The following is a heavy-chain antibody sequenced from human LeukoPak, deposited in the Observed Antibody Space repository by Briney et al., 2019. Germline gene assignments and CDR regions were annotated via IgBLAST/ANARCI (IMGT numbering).Heavy chain of an antibody. CDR3: ARALSGHYNFDF. J-gene: IGHJ4*02. V-gene: IGHV3-23*01. D-gene: IGHD3-3*01. CDR1: GFTFSNCA. Sequence: PGGSLRLSCAASGFTFSNCAMNWVREAPGKGLEWVSTISASGDSTYYADSVKGRFTISRDNSKNTLYLQMSSLRADVTAIYYCARALSGHYNFDFWGQGALVTVSS. CDR2: ISASGDST.